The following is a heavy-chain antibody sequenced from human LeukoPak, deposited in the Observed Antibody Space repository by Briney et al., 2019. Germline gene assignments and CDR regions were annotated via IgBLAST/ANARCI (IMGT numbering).Heavy chain of an antibody. CDR2: ISSSSSAI. J-gene: IGHJ4*02. CDR3: ARGLTTVTRSPFCY. CDR1: GFTLSSYS. D-gene: IGHD4-17*01. V-gene: IGHV3-48*02. Sequence: GGSLRLSCAASGFTLSSYSMNWVRQAPGKGLEWVSYISSSSSAIYYADSVKGRFTISRDNAKNSLYLQMNSLRDEDTAFYYCARGLTTVTRSPFCYWGQGTLVTVSS.